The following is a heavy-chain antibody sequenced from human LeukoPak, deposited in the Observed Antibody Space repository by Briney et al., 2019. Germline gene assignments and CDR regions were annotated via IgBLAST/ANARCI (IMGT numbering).Heavy chain of an antibody. Sequence: GGSLRLSCAASGFRFSLYEMNWARQAPGKGLEWVAYISSRSSAIYYADSVKGRFTISRDNAKNSLYLQMNSLRAEDTAIYYCATQAGYYDSGISDHWGQGTLVTVSS. CDR1: GFRFSLYE. CDR3: ATQAGYYDSGISDH. D-gene: IGHD3-10*01. CDR2: ISSRSSAI. V-gene: IGHV3-48*03. J-gene: IGHJ4*02.